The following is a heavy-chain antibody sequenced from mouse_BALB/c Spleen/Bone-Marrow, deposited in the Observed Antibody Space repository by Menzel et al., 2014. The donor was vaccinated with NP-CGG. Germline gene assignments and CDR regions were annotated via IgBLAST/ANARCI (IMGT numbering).Heavy chain of an antibody. D-gene: IGHD1-2*01. V-gene: IGHV4-1*02. CDR3: ARPGYYGYQNV. Sequence: EVKLVDSGGGLVQPGGSLKLSCAASGFDFSRYWMTWVRRAPGKGLEWIGEINPDSRTINYTPSLKDKFIISGDNAKNTLYLQMSKVRSEDTALYYCARPGYYGYQNVWGAGTTVTVSS. J-gene: IGHJ1*01. CDR1: GFDFSRYW. CDR2: INPDSRTI.